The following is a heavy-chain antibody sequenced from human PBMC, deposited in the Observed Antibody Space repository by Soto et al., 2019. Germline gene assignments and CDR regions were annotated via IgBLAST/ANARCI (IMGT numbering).Heavy chain of an antibody. V-gene: IGHV1-18*01. CDR1: GYTFTSYG. D-gene: IGHD4-17*01. CDR2: ISAYNGNT. J-gene: IGHJ4*02. Sequence: QVQLVQSGAEVKKPGASVKVSCKASGYTFTSYGISWVRQAPGQGLERMGWISAYNGNTNYAQKLQGRVTMTTDTSTSTVYMELRSLRSDDTAVYYCARATVTTFLGRWEIDYWGQGTLVTVSS. CDR3: ARATVTTFLGRWEIDY.